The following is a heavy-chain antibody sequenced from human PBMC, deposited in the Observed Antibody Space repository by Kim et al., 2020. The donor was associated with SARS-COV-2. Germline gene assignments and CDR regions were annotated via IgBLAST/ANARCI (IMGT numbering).Heavy chain of an antibody. Sequence: SETLSLTCAVSGGSISSSNWWSWVRQPPGKGLEWIGEIYHSGSTNYNPSLKSRVTISVDKSKNQFSLKLSSVTAADTAVYYCARESRPDIVVVVAASAFDIWGQGTMVTVSS. J-gene: IGHJ3*02. D-gene: IGHD2-15*01. CDR3: ARESRPDIVVVVAASAFDI. CDR2: IYHSGST. CDR1: GGSISSSNW. V-gene: IGHV4-4*02.